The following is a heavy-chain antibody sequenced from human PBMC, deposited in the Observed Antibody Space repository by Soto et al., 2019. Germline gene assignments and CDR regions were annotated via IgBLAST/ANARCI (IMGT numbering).Heavy chain of an antibody. V-gene: IGHV1-8*01. CDR1: GYTFTSYD. D-gene: IGHD3-3*01. Sequence: ASVKVSCKASGYTFTSYDINWVRQATGQGLEWMGGINPNIGNTDYAQKFQGRVTITTDKSTSTAYMELSSLRSEDTAVYYCARGRVVTNYHDAFDIWGQGTMVTVSS. CDR2: INPNIGNT. CDR3: ARGRVVTNYHDAFDI. J-gene: IGHJ3*02.